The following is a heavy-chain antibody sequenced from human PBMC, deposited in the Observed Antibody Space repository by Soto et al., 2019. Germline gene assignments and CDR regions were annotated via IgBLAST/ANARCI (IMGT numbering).Heavy chain of an antibody. D-gene: IGHD3-22*01. CDR1: GGSISSGGYY. CDR2: IYYSGST. V-gene: IGHV4-31*03. CDR3: ARAPTHPARSGYLFEY. Sequence: KTSETLSLTCTVSGGSISSGGYYWSWIRQHPGKGLEWIGYIYYSGSTYYNPSLKSRVTISVDTSKNQFSLKLSSVTAADTAVYYCARAPTHPARSGYLFEYWGQGTLVTVS. J-gene: IGHJ4*02.